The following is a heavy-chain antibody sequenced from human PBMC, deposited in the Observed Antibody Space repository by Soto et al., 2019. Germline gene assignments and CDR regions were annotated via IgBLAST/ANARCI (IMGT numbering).Heavy chain of an antibody. CDR3: ASGGYSFAWGY. D-gene: IGHD5-18*01. Sequence: EVQLVESGGGLIPPGGSLRLSCAASGFLVNSAYMTWVRQAPGKGLEWLSMINSDGSTLYAESVKGRFTISRDNSKNRLDLQMNSLRAEDTAMSYCASGGYSFAWGYCGQGTL. CDR1: GFLVNSAY. V-gene: IGHV3-53*01. J-gene: IGHJ4*02. CDR2: INSDGST.